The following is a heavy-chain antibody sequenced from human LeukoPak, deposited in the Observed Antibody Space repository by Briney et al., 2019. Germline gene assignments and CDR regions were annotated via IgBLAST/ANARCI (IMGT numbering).Heavy chain of an antibody. D-gene: IGHD6-13*01. CDR2: MNPNSGNT. V-gene: IGHV1-8*02. CDR1: GGTFSSYA. CDR3: ARRSSWLRGFDY. Sequence: ASVKVSCKASGGTFSSYAINWVRQATGQGLEWMGWMNPNSGNTGYAQKFQGRVTMTRNTSISTAYMELSSLRSEDTAVYYCARRSSWLRGFDYWGQGTLVTVSS. J-gene: IGHJ4*01.